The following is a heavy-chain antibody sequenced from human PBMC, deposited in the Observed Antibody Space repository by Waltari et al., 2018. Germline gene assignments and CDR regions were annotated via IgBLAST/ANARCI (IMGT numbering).Heavy chain of an antibody. CDR3: ARDWDYGGHLGGMDV. V-gene: IGHV3-74*01. Sequence: EVQLVESGGGLVQPGGSLRLSCAGSGFTFSSYWMHWVRQVPGKGLVWVARINNDGSSTSYADSVKGRFTISRDNAKNTLYLQMNSLRAEDTAGYYCARDWDYGGHLGGMDVWGQGTTVNVSS. CDR2: INNDGSST. J-gene: IGHJ6*02. D-gene: IGHD4-17*01. CDR1: GFTFSSYW.